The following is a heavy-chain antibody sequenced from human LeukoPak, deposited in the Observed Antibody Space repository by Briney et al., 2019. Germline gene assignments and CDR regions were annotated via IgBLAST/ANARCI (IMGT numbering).Heavy chain of an antibody. V-gene: IGHV1-8*01. J-gene: IGHJ5*02. D-gene: IGHD6-13*01. CDR1: VYNFTSYD. CDR3: ARGYIAAAGTGWFDP. Sequence: EASVKVSCKASVYNFTSYDINWVRQATGQGLDWMGWMNPNSGNTGYAQKFQGRVTMTRNTSISTAYMELSSLRSEDTAVYYCARGYIAAAGTGWFDPRGQGTLVTVSS. CDR2: MNPNSGNT.